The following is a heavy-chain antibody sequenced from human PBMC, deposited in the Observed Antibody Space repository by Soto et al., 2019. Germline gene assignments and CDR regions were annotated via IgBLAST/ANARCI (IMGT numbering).Heavy chain of an antibody. D-gene: IGHD2-15*01. CDR1: GVTRSDYH. J-gene: IGHJ5*02. CDR3: ARAPMGCSGGSCYWFDP. Sequence: PGGSLRLACAAPGVTRSDYHMSWIGQAPGKGLEWVSYISSSGSTIYYADSVKGRFTISRDNAKNSLYLQMNSLRAEDTAVYYCARAPMGCSGGSCYWFDPWGQGT. V-gene: IGHV3-11*01. CDR2: ISSSGSTI.